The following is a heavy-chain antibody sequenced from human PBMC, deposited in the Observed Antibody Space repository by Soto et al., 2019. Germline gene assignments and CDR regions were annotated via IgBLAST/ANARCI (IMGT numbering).Heavy chain of an antibody. CDR1: GFTFSSYS. J-gene: IGHJ4*02. Sequence: GGSLRLSCAASGFTFSSYSMNWVRQAPGKGLEWVSYISSSSSTIYYADSVKGRFTISRDNAKNSLYLQMNSLRAEDTAVYYCARANQQQLVPGPPYYFDYWGQGTLVTVSS. V-gene: IGHV3-48*01. CDR3: ARANQQQLVPGPPYYFDY. CDR2: ISSSSSTI. D-gene: IGHD6-13*01.